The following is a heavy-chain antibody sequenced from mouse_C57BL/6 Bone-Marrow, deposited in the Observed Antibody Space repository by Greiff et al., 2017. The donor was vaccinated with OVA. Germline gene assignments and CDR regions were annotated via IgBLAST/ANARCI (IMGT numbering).Heavy chain of an antibody. V-gene: IGHV1-7*01. CDR1: GYTFTSYW. CDR2: INPSSGYT. CDR3: AKYGKNAMDY. J-gene: IGHJ4*01. Sequence: VHVVESGAELAKPGASVKLSCKASGYTFTSYWMHWVNQRPGQGLEWIGYINPSSGYTKYNQKFKDKATMTADKSSSTAYMPLSSLTYEDSAVYYCAKYGKNAMDYWGQGTSVTVSS. D-gene: IGHD2-1*01.